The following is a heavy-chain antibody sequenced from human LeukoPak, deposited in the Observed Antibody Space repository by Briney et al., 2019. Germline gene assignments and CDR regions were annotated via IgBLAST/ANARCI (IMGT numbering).Heavy chain of an antibody. D-gene: IGHD5-18*01. V-gene: IGHV3-21*01. CDR1: GFIFNYYS. Sequence: GGSLRLSCAASGFIFNYYSMNWVRQAPGKGLEWASSISSSGGFIYYADSVEGRFTISRDNAKNFLYLQMNSLRAEDTAVYYCARAVGAMVTNTFDIWGQGTMVTVSS. CDR3: ARAVGAMVTNTFDI. CDR2: ISSSGGFI. J-gene: IGHJ3*02.